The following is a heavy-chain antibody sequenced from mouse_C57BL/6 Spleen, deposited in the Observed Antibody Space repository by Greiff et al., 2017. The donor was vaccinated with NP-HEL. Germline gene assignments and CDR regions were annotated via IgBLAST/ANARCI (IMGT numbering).Heavy chain of an antibody. V-gene: IGHV1-74*01. CDR3: AMEVFAY. CDR1: GYTFTSYW. CDR2: IHPSDSDT. Sequence: QVQLQQPGAELVKPGASVKVSCKASGYTFTSYWMHWVKQRPGQGLEWIGRIHPSDSDTNYNQQFKGKATLTVAKSSSTAYMQLSSLTSEDSAVYYCAMEVFAYWGQGTLVTVSA. J-gene: IGHJ3*01.